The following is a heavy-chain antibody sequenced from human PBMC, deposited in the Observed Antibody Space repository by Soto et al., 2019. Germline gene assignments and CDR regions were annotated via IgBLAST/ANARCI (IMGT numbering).Heavy chain of an antibody. D-gene: IGHD2-15*01. CDR3: ASRHCSGGSCYNHGFDS. V-gene: IGHV4-39*01. CDR1: GASLSSISYY. Sequence: SETLSLTCTVSGASLSSISYYWGWIRQPPGKGLEWVGSIFFTGNIYYNPSLKSRVTISVDTSRNQFSLMVNSVTAADTAVYYCASRHCSGGSCYNHGFDSWGHGALVTVSS. CDR2: IFFTGNI. J-gene: IGHJ4*01.